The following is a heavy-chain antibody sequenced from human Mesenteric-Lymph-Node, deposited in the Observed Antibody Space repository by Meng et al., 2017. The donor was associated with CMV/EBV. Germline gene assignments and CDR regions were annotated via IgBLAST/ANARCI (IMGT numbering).Heavy chain of an antibody. V-gene: IGHV4-31*02. Sequence: SVGPISSAGHYWSWIRQHPGKGLDWIGYIYYSDHMHYNPSLESRVTMSVDTSKNQFSLRLTSVTAADTAVYYCARDSRGYSYGMIDTWGQGTLVTVSS. J-gene: IGHJ5*02. D-gene: IGHD5-18*01. CDR3: ARDSRGYSYGMIDT. CDR2: IYYSDHM. CDR1: VGPISSAGHY.